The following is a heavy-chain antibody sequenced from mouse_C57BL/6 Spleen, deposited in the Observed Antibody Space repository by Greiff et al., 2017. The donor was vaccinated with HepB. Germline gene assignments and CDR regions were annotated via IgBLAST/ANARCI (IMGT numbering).Heavy chain of an antibody. CDR3: ARSGYYGSSFWYFDV. Sequence: VKQSCKASGYTFTSSWMDWVKQRPGQGLEWIGNIYPSDSETHYNQKFKDKATLTVDKSSSTAYMQLSSLTSEDSAVYYCARSGYYGSSFWYFDVWGTVTTVTVSS. CDR1: GYTFTSSW. CDR2: IYPSDSET. V-gene: IGHV1-61*01. D-gene: IGHD1-1*01. J-gene: IGHJ1*03.